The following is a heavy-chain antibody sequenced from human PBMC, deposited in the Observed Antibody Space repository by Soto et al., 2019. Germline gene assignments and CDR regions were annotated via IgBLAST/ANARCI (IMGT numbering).Heavy chain of an antibody. V-gene: IGHV3-23*01. CDR3: ASGPDFWSGYYTGIATYYYYYGMDV. CDR1: GFTFSSYA. D-gene: IGHD3-3*01. CDR2: ISGSGGST. J-gene: IGHJ6*02. Sequence: QAGGSLRLSCAASGFTFSSYAMSWVRQAPGKGLEWVSAISGSGGSTYYADSVKGRFTISRDNSKNTLYLQMNSLRAEDTAVYYCASGPDFWSGYYTGIATYYYYYGMDVWGQGTTVTVSS.